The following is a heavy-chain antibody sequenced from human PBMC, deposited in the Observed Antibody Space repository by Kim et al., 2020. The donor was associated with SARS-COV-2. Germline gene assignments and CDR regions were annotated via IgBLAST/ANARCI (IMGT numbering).Heavy chain of an antibody. CDR3: ARGVSGGSGSYSDNWFDP. Sequence: SETLSLTCTVSGGSISSYYWSWIRQPPGKGLEWIGYIYYSGSTNYNPSLKSRVTISVDTSKNQFSLKLISVTAADTAVYYCARGVSGGSGSYSDNWFDPWGQGTLVTVSP. CDR1: GGSISSYY. D-gene: IGHD3-10*01. V-gene: IGHV4-59*01. CDR2: IYYSGST. J-gene: IGHJ5*02.